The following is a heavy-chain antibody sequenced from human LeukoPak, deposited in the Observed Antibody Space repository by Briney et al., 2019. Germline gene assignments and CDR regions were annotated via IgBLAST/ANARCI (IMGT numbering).Heavy chain of an antibody. CDR1: GFTFNNYG. V-gene: IGHV3-30*03. CDR3: ARDFRTNYYYYMDV. D-gene: IGHD1-14*01. CDR2: ISYDGSNE. J-gene: IGHJ6*03. Sequence: SGGSLRLSCAASGFTFNNYGMHWVRQAPGKGLEWVAVISYDGSNENYADSVKGRFTISRDNTKNTLYVQMNSLRAEDTALYYCARDFRTNYYYYMDVWGKGTTVTVSS.